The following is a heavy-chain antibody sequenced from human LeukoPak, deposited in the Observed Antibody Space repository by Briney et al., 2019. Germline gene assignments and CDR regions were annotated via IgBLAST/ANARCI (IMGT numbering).Heavy chain of an antibody. Sequence: GGSLRLSCAASGFTFSTYWMSWVRQAPGKGLEWVANIKQDGSERFYVDSVKGRFTISRDNAKNSMYLQMNSLRAEDTAVYYCARDDRIMVRGVPDYWGQGTQVTVSS. CDR3: ARDDRIMVRGVPDY. CDR1: GFTFSTYW. J-gene: IGHJ4*02. V-gene: IGHV3-7*03. CDR2: IKQDGSER. D-gene: IGHD3-10*01.